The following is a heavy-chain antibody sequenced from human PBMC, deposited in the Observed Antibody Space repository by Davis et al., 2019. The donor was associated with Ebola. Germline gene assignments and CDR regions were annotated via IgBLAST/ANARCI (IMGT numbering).Heavy chain of an antibody. D-gene: IGHD3-10*01. J-gene: IGHJ4*02. CDR1: GFTFSSYW. CDR2: IKQDGSEK. Sequence: GESLKISCAASGFTFSSYWMSWVRQAPGKGLEWVANIKQDGSEKYYVDSVKGRFTISRDNAKNSLYLQMNSLRAEDTAVYYCARGVNRACLDDWGQGTLVTVSS. V-gene: IGHV3-7*01. CDR3: ARGVNRACLDD.